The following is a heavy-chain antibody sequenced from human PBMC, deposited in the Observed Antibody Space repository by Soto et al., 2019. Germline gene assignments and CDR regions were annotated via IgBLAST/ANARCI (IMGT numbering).Heavy chain of an antibody. D-gene: IGHD3-3*01. CDR1: GGSISSYY. V-gene: IGHV4-59*01. CDR2: IYYSGST. Sequence: SETLSLTCTVSGGSISSYYWSWIRQPPGKGLEWIGYIYYSGSTNYNPSLKSRVTISVDTSKNQFSLKLSSVTAADTAVYYCARGAGNDFWSGYYTGNSVEFDYWGQGTLVTVSS. CDR3: ARGAGNDFWSGYYTGNSVEFDY. J-gene: IGHJ4*02.